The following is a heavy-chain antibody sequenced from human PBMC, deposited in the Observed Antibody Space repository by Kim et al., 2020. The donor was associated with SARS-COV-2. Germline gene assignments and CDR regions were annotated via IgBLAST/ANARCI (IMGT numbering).Heavy chain of an antibody. CDR1: GFTFSSYA. CDR2: ISGSGGST. CDR3: AKGSRIVVVIAKGFDP. J-gene: IGHJ5*02. D-gene: IGHD2-21*01. V-gene: IGHV3-23*01. Sequence: GGSLRLSCAASGFTFSSYAMSWVRQAPGKGLEWVSAISGSGGSTYYADSVKGRFTISRDNSKNTLYLQMNSLRAEDTAVYYCAKGSRIVVVIAKGFDPWGQGTLVTVSS.